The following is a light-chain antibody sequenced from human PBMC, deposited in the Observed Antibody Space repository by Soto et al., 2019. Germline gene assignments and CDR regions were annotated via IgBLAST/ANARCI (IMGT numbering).Light chain of an antibody. V-gene: IGLV2-14*01. J-gene: IGLJ2*01. CDR3: SSYSPTSALV. Sequence: QSALTQPASVSGSPGQSITMSCAGTSADIGAFNYVSWYQHHPDKVPKLLIYDVSNRPSGVSTRFSASKSANTASLTISGLQADDEADYYCSSYSPTSALVFGGGTKLTVL. CDR1: SADIGAFNY. CDR2: DVS.